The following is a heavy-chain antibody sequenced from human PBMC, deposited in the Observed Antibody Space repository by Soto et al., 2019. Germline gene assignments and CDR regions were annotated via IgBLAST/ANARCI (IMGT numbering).Heavy chain of an antibody. CDR3: ARQLAYCAGDCYTEPIDY. CDR1: GYSFTAYY. Sequence: QAQLVQSGAEVTKPGASVKVSCEASGYSFTAYYIHWVRQAPGQGLEWMGWVNPNTGGTKYAQKFQGTVNMTRDTSITTAYMELSRLRSDDTAVYYCARQLAYCAGDCYTEPIDYWGQGTLVTVSS. CDR2: VNPNTGGT. D-gene: IGHD2-21*02. J-gene: IGHJ4*02. V-gene: IGHV1-2*02.